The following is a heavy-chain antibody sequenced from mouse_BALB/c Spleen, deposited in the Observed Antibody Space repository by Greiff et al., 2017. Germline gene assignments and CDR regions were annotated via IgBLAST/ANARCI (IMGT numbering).Heavy chain of an antibody. Sequence: EVKLVESGGGLVKPGGSLKLSCAASGFAFSSYDMSWVRQTPEKRLEWVAYISSGGGSTYYPDTVKGRFTISRDNAKNTLYLQMSSLKSEDTAMYYCARGEYYGSSSFAYWGQGTLVTVSA. D-gene: IGHD1-1*01. J-gene: IGHJ3*01. V-gene: IGHV5-12-1*01. CDR3: ARGEYYGSSSFAY. CDR2: ISSGGGST. CDR1: GFAFSSYD.